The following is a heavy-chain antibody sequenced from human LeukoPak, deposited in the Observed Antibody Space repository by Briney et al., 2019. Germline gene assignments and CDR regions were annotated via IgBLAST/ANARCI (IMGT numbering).Heavy chain of an antibody. CDR2: ISGSGSST. J-gene: IGHJ5*02. Sequence: PGGSLRLSCAASGFSFSHYAMNWVRQAPGKGLEWVSAISGSGSSTYYADSVKGRFTISRDNSKNTLYPQMNSLRAEDTAVYYCAAVDVDTAFPWGQGTLVTVSS. CDR1: GFSFSHYA. V-gene: IGHV3-23*01. D-gene: IGHD5-18*01. CDR3: AAVDVDTAFP.